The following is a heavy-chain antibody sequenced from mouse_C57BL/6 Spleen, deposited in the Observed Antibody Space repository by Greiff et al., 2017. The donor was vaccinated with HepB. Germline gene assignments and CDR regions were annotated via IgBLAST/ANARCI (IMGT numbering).Heavy chain of an antibody. CDR2: IYPRSGNT. CDR3: ASGNTLNFDY. V-gene: IGHV1-81*01. CDR1: GYTFTSYG. J-gene: IGHJ2*01. Sequence: QVQLKESGAELARPGASVKLSCKASGYTFTSYGISWVKQRTGQGLEWIGEIYPRSGNTYYNEKFKGKATLTADKSSSTAYMELRSLTSEDSAVYICASGNTLNFDYWGQGTTLTVSS. D-gene: IGHD2-1*01.